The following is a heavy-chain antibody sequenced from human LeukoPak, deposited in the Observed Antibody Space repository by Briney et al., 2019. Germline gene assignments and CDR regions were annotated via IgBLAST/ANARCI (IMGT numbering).Heavy chain of an antibody. V-gene: IGHV3-23*01. CDR1: GFTFSSHG. CDR3: AKDRRALLRYFDWLPFDY. D-gene: IGHD3-9*01. CDR2: ISGSGGST. Sequence: GETLRLSCAASGFTFSSHGMNWVRQAPGKGLEWVSAISGSGGSTYYADSVKGRFTISRDNSKNTLYLQMNSLRAEDTAVYYCAKDRRALLRYFDWLPFDYWGQGTLVTVSS. J-gene: IGHJ4*02.